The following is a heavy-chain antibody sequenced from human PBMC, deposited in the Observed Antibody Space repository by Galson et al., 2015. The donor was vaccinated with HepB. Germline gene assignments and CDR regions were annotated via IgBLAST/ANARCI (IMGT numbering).Heavy chain of an antibody. D-gene: IGHD2-2*02. CDR2: INPNSGGT. J-gene: IGHJ5*02. CDR3: AREFGIVVVPAAITPFDTRFDP. CDR1: GYTFTGYY. V-gene: IGHV1-2*02. Sequence: SVKVSCKASGYTFTGYYTHWVRQAPGQGLEWMGWINPNSGGTNYAQKFQGRVTMTRDTSISTAYMELSRLRSDDTAVYYCAREFGIVVVPAAITPFDTRFDPWGQGTLVTVSS.